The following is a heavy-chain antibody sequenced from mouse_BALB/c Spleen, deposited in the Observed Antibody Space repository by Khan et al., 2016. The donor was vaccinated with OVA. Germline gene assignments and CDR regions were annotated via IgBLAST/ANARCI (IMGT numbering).Heavy chain of an antibody. CDR2: IWGDGNT. CDR1: GFSLTSYC. Sequence: QVRLQQSGPGLVAPSQSLSITCTVSGFSLTSYCVNWVRQPPGKGLEWLGVIWGDGNTNHHSALIPRLIISKDNSNSQVFLKLNSLQTDDTATYYCAKFTPDYYSMDYWGQGTSVTVSS. D-gene: IGHD1-1*01. V-gene: IGHV2-3*01. J-gene: IGHJ4*01. CDR3: AKFTPDYYSMDY.